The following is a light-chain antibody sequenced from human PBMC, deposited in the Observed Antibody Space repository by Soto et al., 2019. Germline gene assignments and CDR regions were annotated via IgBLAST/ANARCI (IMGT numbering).Light chain of an antibody. CDR2: GAS. CDR1: QSFSGTY. CDR3: QQYGSSPWT. V-gene: IGKV3-20*01. Sequence: IALTQVPSNLSFAPGGRENLFLRASQSFSGTYLAWYQQKPGQAPRLLIYGASSRATGIPDRVSGSGSATDFTLTISRLEPEDFAVYYCQQYGSSPWTFGQGTKVDNK. J-gene: IGKJ1*01.